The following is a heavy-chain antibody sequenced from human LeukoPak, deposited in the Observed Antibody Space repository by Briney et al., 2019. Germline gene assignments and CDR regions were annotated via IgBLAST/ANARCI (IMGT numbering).Heavy chain of an antibody. CDR1: GYSFTSYW. D-gene: IGHD2-2*01. CDR3: ATHLGYCSSTSCYPVFDY. V-gene: IGHV5-51*01. Sequence: PGGSQKISCKGSGYSFTSYWIGWVRQMPGKGLEGMGIIYPGDSDTRYSPSFQGQVTISADKSISTAYLQWSSLNASDTAMYYCATHLGYCSSTSCYPVFDYWGQGTLVTVSS. CDR2: IYPGDSDT. J-gene: IGHJ4*02.